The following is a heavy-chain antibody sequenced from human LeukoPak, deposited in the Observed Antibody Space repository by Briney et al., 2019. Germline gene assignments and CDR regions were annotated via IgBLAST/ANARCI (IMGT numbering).Heavy chain of an antibody. Sequence: PGGSLRLSCAASGFTFSGSAMHWVRQASGKGLEWVGRIRSKTNSYATSYAASVKGRFALSRDDSKNTAYLQMNSLRVEDTAVYYCVCLGLGGLSLDWGQGTLVTVSS. CDR1: GFTFSGSA. J-gene: IGHJ4*02. V-gene: IGHV3-73*01. CDR2: IRSKTNSYAT. CDR3: VCLGLGGLSLD. D-gene: IGHD3-16*01.